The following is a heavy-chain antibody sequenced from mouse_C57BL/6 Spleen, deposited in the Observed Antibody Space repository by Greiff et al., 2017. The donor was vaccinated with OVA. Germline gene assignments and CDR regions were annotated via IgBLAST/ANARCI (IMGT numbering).Heavy chain of an antibody. D-gene: IGHD1-1*01. J-gene: IGHJ1*03. CDR3: ARDYGSGYGHFDV. CDR2: INPNNGGT. V-gene: IGHV1-26*01. CDR1: GYTFTDYY. Sequence: EVQLQQSGPELVKPGASVKISCKASGYTFTDYYMNWVKQSHGKSLEWIGDINPNNGGTSYNQKFKGKATLTVDKSSSTAYMELRSLTSEDSAVYYCARDYGSGYGHFDVWGTGTTVTVSS.